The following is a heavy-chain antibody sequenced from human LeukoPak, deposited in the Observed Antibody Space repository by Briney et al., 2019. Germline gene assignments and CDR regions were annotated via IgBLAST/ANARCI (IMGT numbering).Heavy chain of an antibody. J-gene: IGHJ5*02. V-gene: IGHV4-34*01. CDR3: ARGKSTHYDYVWGSFSINWFDP. CDR2: INHSGST. Sequence: SETLSLTCAVYGGSFSGYYWSWIRQPPGRGLEGSGEINHSGSTNYNPSLKSRGTISVDTSKNKFSLKLSSVNPADTAVYYCARGKSTHYDYVWGSFSINWFDPWGQGTLVTVSS. D-gene: IGHD3-16*01. CDR1: GGSFSGYY.